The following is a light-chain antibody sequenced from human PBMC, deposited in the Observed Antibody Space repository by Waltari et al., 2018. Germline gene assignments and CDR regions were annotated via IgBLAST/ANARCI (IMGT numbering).Light chain of an antibody. V-gene: IGLV1-47*01. J-gene: IGLJ1*01. Sequence: QSVLTQPPSASGTPGQRVTISCSGSSSNIGSNHVYWYQQLPGTAPNLLIYGNNQRPSGVPDRFSGSKSGTSASLAISGVRSEDEADYYCAAWDDSLSGYVFGTGTKVTVL. CDR3: AAWDDSLSGYV. CDR2: GNN. CDR1: SSNIGSNH.